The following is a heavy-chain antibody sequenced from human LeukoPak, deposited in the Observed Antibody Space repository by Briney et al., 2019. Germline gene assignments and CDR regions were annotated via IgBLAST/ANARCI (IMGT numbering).Heavy chain of an antibody. V-gene: IGHV4-59*01. Sequence: SETLSLTCTVSGGSISSYYWSWIRQPPGKGLEWIGYIYYSGSTNYNPSLKSRVTISVDTSKNQFSLKLSSVTAADTAVYYCARIVGATFDYWGQGTLVTVSS. CDR2: IYYSGST. CDR1: GGSISSYY. J-gene: IGHJ4*02. CDR3: ARIVGATFDY. D-gene: IGHD1-26*01.